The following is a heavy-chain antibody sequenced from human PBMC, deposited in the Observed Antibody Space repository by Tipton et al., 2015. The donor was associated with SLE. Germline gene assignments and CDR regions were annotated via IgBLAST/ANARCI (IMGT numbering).Heavy chain of an antibody. J-gene: IGHJ6*03. CDR2: IWYDGSNK. CDR3: ARSTSSRYMDV. V-gene: IGHV3-33*08. D-gene: IGHD6-6*01. CDR1: RLTLSRYW. Sequence: SLRLSCAASRLTLSRYWMHWVRQAPGKGLEWVAVIWYDGSNKYYADSVKGRFTISRDNSKDTLYLQMNSLSAEDTAVYHCARSTSSRYMDVWGKGTTVTVSS.